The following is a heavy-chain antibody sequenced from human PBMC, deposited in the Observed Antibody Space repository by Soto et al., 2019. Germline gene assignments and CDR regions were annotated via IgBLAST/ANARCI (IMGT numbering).Heavy chain of an antibody. Sequence: EVQLVESGGGLVQPGGSLRLSCAASGFTFSSYWMSWVRQAPGKGLEWVANIKQDGSEKYYVDSVKGRFTISRDNAKNSLYLQMNSLRAEDTVVYYCARDRGGPYYDFWSGYLVGMDVWGQGTTVTVSS. J-gene: IGHJ6*02. D-gene: IGHD3-3*01. CDR1: GFTFSSYW. CDR2: IKQDGSEK. V-gene: IGHV3-7*03. CDR3: ARDRGGPYYDFWSGYLVGMDV.